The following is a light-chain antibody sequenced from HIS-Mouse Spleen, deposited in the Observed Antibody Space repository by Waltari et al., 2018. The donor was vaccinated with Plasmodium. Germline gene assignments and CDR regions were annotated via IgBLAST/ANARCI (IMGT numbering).Light chain of an antibody. CDR3: QAWDSSTVV. Sequence: SYELTQPPSVSVSPGQTASITFSGDNLGDNYACWYQQKPGQSPVLVLYQDSKRPSGIPERFSGSNSGNTATLTISGTQAMDEADYYCQAWDSSTVVFGGGTKLTVL. CDR1: NLGDNY. CDR2: QDS. J-gene: IGLJ2*01. V-gene: IGLV3-1*01.